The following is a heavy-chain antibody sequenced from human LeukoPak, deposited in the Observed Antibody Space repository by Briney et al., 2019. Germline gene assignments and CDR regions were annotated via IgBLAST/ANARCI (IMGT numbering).Heavy chain of an antibody. Sequence: SETLSLTCTVAGGSISSYYWSWIRQPPGKGLEWIGYIYYSGSTNYNPSLKSRVTISVDTSKNQFSLKLSSVTAADTAVYYCARTGTPPYYYYYMDVWGKGTTVTVSS. V-gene: IGHV4-59*01. CDR2: IYYSGST. CDR1: GGSISSYY. J-gene: IGHJ6*03. D-gene: IGHD1-14*01. CDR3: ARTGTPPYYYYYMDV.